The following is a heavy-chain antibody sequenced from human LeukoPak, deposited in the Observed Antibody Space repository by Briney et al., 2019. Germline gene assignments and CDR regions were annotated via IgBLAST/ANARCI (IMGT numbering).Heavy chain of an antibody. Sequence: GGSLRLSCAASTFSFSSYAMGWVRQAPGKGLEWVSTISASGGSTYYADSVKGRFTISRDNSKNTLHLQMNSLRAEDTAVYYCAKIGSDYYYGLGEAYYWGQGTPVTVSS. CDR3: AKIGSDYYYGLGEAYY. V-gene: IGHV3-23*01. J-gene: IGHJ4*02. CDR2: ISASGGST. D-gene: IGHD3-10*01. CDR1: TFSFSSYA.